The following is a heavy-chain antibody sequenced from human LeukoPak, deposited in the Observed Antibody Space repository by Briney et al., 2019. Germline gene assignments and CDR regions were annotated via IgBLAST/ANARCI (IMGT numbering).Heavy chain of an antibody. CDR3: ARRLGSGSYNWFDP. V-gene: IGHV4-39*01. J-gene: IGHJ5*02. CDR2: ICYSGST. D-gene: IGHD3-10*01. Sequence: LETLSLTCTVSGGSISSSSYYWGWIRQPPGKGLEWIGSICYSGSTYYNPSLKSRVTISVDTSKNQFSLKLSSVTAADTAVYYCARRLGSGSYNWFDPWGQGTLVTVSS. CDR1: GGSISSSSYY.